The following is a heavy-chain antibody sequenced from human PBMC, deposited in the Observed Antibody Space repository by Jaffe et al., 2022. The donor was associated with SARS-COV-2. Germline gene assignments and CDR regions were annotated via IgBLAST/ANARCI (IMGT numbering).Heavy chain of an antibody. CDR2: IIPIFGTA. J-gene: IGHJ4*02. D-gene: IGHD3-3*01. V-gene: IGHV1-69*01. Sequence: QVQLVQSGAEVKKPGSSVKVSCKASGGTFSSYAISWVRQAPGQGLEWMGGIIPIFGTANYAQKFQGRVTITADESTSTAYMELSSLRSEDTAVYYCARERRYYDFWSGYYPYYFDYWGQGTLVTVSS. CDR3: ARERRYYDFWSGYYPYYFDY. CDR1: GGTFSSYA.